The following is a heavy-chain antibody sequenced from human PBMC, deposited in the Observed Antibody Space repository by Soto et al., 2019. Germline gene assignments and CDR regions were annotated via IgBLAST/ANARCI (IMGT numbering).Heavy chain of an antibody. V-gene: IGHV1-69*13. CDR2: IVPVFGRP. D-gene: IGHD5-12*01. CDR1: GGSFSNFG. J-gene: IGHJ4*02. CDR3: AREGSGYNF. Sequence: SVKVSCKASGGSFSNFGISWVRQAPGQGLEWMGGIVPVFGRPNYAQRFRGRLTITADESTSTGYMELISLRSDDTAVYYCAREGSGYNFWGQGTQATVSS.